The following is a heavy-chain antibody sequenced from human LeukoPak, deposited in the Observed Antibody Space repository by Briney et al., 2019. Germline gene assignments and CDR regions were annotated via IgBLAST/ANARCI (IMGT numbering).Heavy chain of an antibody. V-gene: IGHV3-48*03. Sequence: GGSLRLSCAASGFTFSSYEMNWVRQAPGKGLEWVSYISSSGSTIYYADSVKGRFTISRGNAKNSLYLQMNSLRAEDTAVYYCARDLGGAAGAFDIWGQGTMDTVSS. D-gene: IGHD6-13*01. CDR1: GFTFSSYE. CDR2: ISSSGSTI. J-gene: IGHJ3*02. CDR3: ARDLGGAAGAFDI.